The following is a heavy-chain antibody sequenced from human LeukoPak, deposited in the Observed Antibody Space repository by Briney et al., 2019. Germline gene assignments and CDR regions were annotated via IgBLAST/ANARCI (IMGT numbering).Heavy chain of an antibody. Sequence: PSETLSLTCAVYGVSFSGYYWSWIRQSPGKGLEWIGSIYHSGSTYYNPSLKSRVTISVDTSKNQFSLKLSSVTAADTAVYYCARLAVAGSVDYWGQGTLVTVSS. V-gene: IGHV4-34*01. CDR3: ARLAVAGSVDY. J-gene: IGHJ4*02. D-gene: IGHD6-19*01. CDR2: IYHSGST. CDR1: GVSFSGYY.